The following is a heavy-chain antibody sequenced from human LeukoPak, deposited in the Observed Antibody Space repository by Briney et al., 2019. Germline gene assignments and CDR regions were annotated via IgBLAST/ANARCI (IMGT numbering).Heavy chain of an antibody. CDR3: ARVVDTHFDD. J-gene: IGHJ4*02. D-gene: IGHD5-18*01. Sequence: GGSLRLSCAVSGFTFSSYWMHGVRQAPGKGLVWVSRIKSDGSTTTYADSVKGRFTISRDNAKNTLYLQMNSLRAEDTAVYYCARVVDTHFDDCGQGTLVTVSS. V-gene: IGHV3-74*01. CDR2: IKSDGSTT. CDR1: GFTFSSYW.